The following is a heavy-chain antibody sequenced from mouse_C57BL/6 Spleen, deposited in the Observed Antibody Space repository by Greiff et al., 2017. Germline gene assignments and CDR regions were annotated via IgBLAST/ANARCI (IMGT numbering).Heavy chain of an antibody. V-gene: IGHV2-9-1*01. CDR1: GFSLTSYA. Sequence: VKLVESGPGLVAPSQSLSITCTVSGFSLTSYAISWVRQPPGKGLEWLGVIWPGGGTNYNSALKSRLSLSQDNSKSQVFLKMNSLQTDDTARYYCARNRCNPYAMDYWGQGTSVTVSS. CDR3: ARNRCNPYAMDY. J-gene: IGHJ4*01. D-gene: IGHD2-1*01. CDR2: IWPGGGT.